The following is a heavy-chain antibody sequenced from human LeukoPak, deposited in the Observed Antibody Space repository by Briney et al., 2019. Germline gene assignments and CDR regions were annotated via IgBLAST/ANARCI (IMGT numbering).Heavy chain of an antibody. CDR2: INVSGETK. CDR3: ARDLSAVKGDGFDL. Sequence: GGTLRLSCAVSGFTVTTNEMNWVRQAPGKGPEWLSYINVSGETKYADSVKGRFTISRDSARNSVYLQMDSLRAEDTALYYCARDLSAVKGDGFDLCGQGRMVSVSS. CDR1: GFTVTTNE. J-gene: IGHJ3*01. D-gene: IGHD4-17*01. V-gene: IGHV3-48*03.